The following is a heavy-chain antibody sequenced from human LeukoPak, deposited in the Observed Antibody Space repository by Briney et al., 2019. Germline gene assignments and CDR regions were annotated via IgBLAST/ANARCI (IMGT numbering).Heavy chain of an antibody. V-gene: IGHV1-18*04. CDR1: GYIFTRTG. Sequence: ASVKVSCKASGYIFTRTGILWVRQAPGQGLEWMGWISPYNDNTKYAQKFQGRVTMTTDTSTTTAYMDLRSRRSDAAAVYYCTRDHLAADGSDAFDIWGQGTMVTVSS. D-gene: IGHD6-13*01. CDR3: TRDHLAADGSDAFDI. J-gene: IGHJ3*02. CDR2: ISPYNDNT.